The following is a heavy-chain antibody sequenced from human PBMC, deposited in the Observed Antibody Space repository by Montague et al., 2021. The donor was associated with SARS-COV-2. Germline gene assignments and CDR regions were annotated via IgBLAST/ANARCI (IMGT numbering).Heavy chain of an antibody. CDR3: ARDVRYYDFWCGRAQKSPDY. Sequence: SETLSLTCTVSGYSISSGYYWGWIRQPPGKGLEWIGSIYHSGSTYYSPSLKSRVTISVDTTKNHFSLKLRSFTAADTAVYYCARDVRYYDFWCGRAQKSPDYWGQGTLVTVSS. J-gene: IGHJ4*02. CDR2: IYHSGST. CDR1: GYSISSGYY. D-gene: IGHD3-3*01. V-gene: IGHV4-38-2*02.